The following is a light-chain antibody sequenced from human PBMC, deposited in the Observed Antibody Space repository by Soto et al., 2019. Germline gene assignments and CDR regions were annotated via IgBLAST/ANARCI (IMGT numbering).Light chain of an antibody. CDR1: ESVSSSY. CDR2: GAS. Sequence: IVSTQSAGTLSLSPGEGATLSCRASESVSSSYLAWYQQRPGQAPRLLIFGASSRATDIPDRFSGSGSGTDFTLTISRVEPEDFAMYYCQQYGRSPLTFGGGTKVDIK. CDR3: QQYGRSPLT. J-gene: IGKJ4*01. V-gene: IGKV3-20*01.